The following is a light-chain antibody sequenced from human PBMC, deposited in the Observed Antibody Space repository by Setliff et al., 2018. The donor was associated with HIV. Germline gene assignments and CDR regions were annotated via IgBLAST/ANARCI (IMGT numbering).Light chain of an antibody. CDR1: SSDIGGYNY. CDR2: HIT. J-gene: IGLJ1*01. Sequence: QSALTQPRSVSGSPGQSVTFSCTGASSDIGGYNYVSWYQQHPGKAPKLLIYHITKRPSGVPDRFSGFKSGNTASLTISGLQADDEADYYCAAWDDSLSGSYVFGTGTKVTVL. CDR3: AAWDDSLSGSYV. V-gene: IGLV2-11*01.